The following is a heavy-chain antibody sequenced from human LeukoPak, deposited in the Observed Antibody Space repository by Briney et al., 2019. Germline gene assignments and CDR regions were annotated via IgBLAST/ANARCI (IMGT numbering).Heavy chain of an antibody. V-gene: IGHV1-2*02. D-gene: IGHD6-19*01. Sequence: ASVKVSCKASGYTFTGYYMHWVRQAPGQGLERMGWINPNSGGTNYAQKFQGRVTMTRDTSISTAYMELSRLRSDDTAVYYCARVSGYSSGWLKYYFDYWGQGTLVTVSS. CDR2: INPNSGGT. J-gene: IGHJ4*02. CDR1: GYTFTGYY. CDR3: ARVSGYSSGWLKYYFDY.